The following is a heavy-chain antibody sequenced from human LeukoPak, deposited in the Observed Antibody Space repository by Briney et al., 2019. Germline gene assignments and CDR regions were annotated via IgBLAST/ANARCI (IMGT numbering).Heavy chain of an antibody. V-gene: IGHV3-30*18. Sequence: GGSLRLSCAASGFTFSSYGMHWVRQAPGKGLEWVAVISYDGSNKGYADSVKGRFTLSRDNSKNTLYLQMNSLRAEDTAVYYCAKDLCSTVVTPLCWYFDLWGRGTLVTVSS. J-gene: IGHJ2*01. CDR2: ISYDGSNK. CDR1: GFTFSSYG. CDR3: AKDLCSTVVTPLCWYFDL. D-gene: IGHD4-23*01.